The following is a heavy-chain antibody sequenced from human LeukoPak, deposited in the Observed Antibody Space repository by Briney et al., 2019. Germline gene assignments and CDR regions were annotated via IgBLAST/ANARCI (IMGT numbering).Heavy chain of an antibody. J-gene: IGHJ3*02. CDR3: ARSLAAGFDI. CDR2: MKQDGSEK. D-gene: IGHD6-25*01. V-gene: IGHV3-7*04. Sequence: PGGSLRLSCAASGXTVSNKYMSWVRQVTGKGLEWVANMKQDGSEKYYVDSVEGRFTISRDNAKNSLFLQMNSLRGEDTAVYYCARSLAAGFDIWGQGTMVTVSS. CDR1: GXTVSNKY.